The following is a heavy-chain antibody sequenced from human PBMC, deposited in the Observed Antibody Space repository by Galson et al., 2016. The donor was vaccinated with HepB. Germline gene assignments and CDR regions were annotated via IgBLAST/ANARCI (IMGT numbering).Heavy chain of an antibody. D-gene: IGHD2-15*01. Sequence: SLRLSCAASGFTFSNYGIHCVRQAPGKGLEWVAVISSDGSKQYYADSVKGRFTISRDNSKNTLYLQMNSLRPEDTAVYYCARDVAVVARTSWYFDLWGRGTLVTVPS. V-gene: IGHV3-30*03. CDR1: GFTFSNYG. CDR3: ARDVAVVARTSWYFDL. CDR2: ISSDGSKQ. J-gene: IGHJ2*01.